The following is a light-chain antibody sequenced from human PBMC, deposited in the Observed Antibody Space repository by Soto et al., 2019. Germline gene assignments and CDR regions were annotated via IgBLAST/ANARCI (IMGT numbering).Light chain of an antibody. Sequence: EIVLTQSPGTVSLSPGERATLSCRASQSVVSSYLAWYQQKPGQAPRLLIHGGSRRATGIPDRFSGSGSGTDFSLTISRLESEEFAVYYCQQYGSSPLTFGGGTKVDIK. CDR1: QSVVSSY. V-gene: IGKV3-20*01. CDR3: QQYGSSPLT. J-gene: IGKJ4*01. CDR2: GGS.